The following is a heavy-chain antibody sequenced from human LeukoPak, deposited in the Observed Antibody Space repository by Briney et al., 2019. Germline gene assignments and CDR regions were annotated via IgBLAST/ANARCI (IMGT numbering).Heavy chain of an antibody. CDR3: ARVRNVGGTYFDY. Sequence: PGGSLRLSCAASGFTFSDYYMSWVRQAPGKGLEWVSYISSSGSNIYYADSVKGRFTISRDNAKNSLYLQKNSLRAEDTAVYYCARVRNVGGTYFDYWGQGTLVTVSS. CDR2: ISSSGSNI. V-gene: IGHV3-11*01. CDR1: GFTFSDYY. J-gene: IGHJ4*02. D-gene: IGHD3-16*01.